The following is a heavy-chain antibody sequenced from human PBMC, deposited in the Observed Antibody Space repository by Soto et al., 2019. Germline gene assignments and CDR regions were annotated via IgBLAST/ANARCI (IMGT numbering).Heavy chain of an antibody. CDR2: INPNSGGT. CDR1: GYTFTGYY. Sequence: ASVKVSCKASGYTFTGYYMHWVRQAPGQGLEWMGWINPNSGGTNYAQKFQGWVTMNRDTSISTAYMELSRLRSDDTAVYYCARVQLTGDAFDIWGQGTMVTVSS. D-gene: IGHD7-27*01. CDR3: ARVQLTGDAFDI. J-gene: IGHJ3*02. V-gene: IGHV1-2*04.